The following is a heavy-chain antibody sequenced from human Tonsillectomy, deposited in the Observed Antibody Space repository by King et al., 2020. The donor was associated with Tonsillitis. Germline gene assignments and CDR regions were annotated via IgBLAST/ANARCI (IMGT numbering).Heavy chain of an antibody. J-gene: IGHJ4*02. Sequence: VQLVESGGGVVQPGRSLRLSCAASGFTFSSYGMHWVRQAPGKGLEWVAVILYDESNKYYVDSVKGRFTISRDNSKNTLYLQMNSLRAEDTAVYYCAKDLHVLRYFDWLLEYWGQGTLVTVSS. CDR3: AKDLHVLRYFDWLLEY. CDR2: ILYDESNK. CDR1: GFTFSSYG. V-gene: IGHV3-30*18. D-gene: IGHD3-9*01.